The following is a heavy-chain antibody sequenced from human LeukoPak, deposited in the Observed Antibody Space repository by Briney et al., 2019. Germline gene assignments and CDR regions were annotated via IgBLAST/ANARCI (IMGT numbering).Heavy chain of an antibody. V-gene: IGHV4-59*08. J-gene: IGHJ3*02. CDR3: ARQGLGDAFDI. CDR2: IYYSGST. D-gene: IGHD6-6*01. CDR1: GGSISSYY. Sequence: SETLSLTCTVSGGSISSYYWSWIRQPPGEGLGWVGYIYYSGSTNYNPSLKTRVTISVDTSKNQFSLKLSSVTAADTAVYYCARQGLGDAFDIWGQGTMVTVSS.